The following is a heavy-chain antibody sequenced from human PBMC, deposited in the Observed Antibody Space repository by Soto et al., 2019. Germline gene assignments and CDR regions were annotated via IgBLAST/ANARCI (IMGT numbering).Heavy chain of an antibody. D-gene: IGHD3-16*01. Sequence: PGGSVTLSGAACGFTCSRYWMSWVRQAPGKGVEGVANIKKDGGEKYYVDSVKGRFTISRENDKNSLYLQMNSLRAEDTAVYYCARDSPRGSVDYWGQGNLIT. CDR1: GFTCSRYW. CDR2: IKKDGGEK. V-gene: IGHV3-7*01. CDR3: ARDSPRGSVDY. J-gene: IGHJ4*02.